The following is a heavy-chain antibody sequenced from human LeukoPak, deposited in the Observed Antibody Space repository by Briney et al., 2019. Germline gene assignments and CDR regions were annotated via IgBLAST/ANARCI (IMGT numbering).Heavy chain of an antibody. D-gene: IGHD1-26*01. Sequence: GGSLRLSCAASGFTFDDYGMSWVRQAPGKGLEWVSGINWNGGRTDYADSLKGRFIISRDNAKNSLYLQMNSLRAEDTALYYCARVRSGSYFGSYFDYWGQGTLVTVSS. CDR3: ARVRSGSYFGSYFDY. V-gene: IGHV3-20*04. J-gene: IGHJ4*02. CDR2: INWNGGRT. CDR1: GFTFDDYG.